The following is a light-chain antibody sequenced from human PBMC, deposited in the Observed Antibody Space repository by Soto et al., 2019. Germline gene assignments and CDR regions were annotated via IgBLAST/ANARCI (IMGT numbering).Light chain of an antibody. CDR1: QSIDRF. Sequence: DVQMTQSPSPLSASIGDRVTITCRASQSIDRFLAWYQQKPGKAPELLIYDASRLPTGVPSRFSGSGSGTEFTLTIDNLQPADSATYFCQRYSGFPHTFGPGTKVDIK. J-gene: IGKJ2*01. CDR3: QRYSGFPHT. CDR2: DAS. V-gene: IGKV1-5*01.